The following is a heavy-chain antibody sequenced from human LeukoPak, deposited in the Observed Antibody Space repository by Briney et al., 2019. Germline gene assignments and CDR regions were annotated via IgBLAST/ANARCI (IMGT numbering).Heavy chain of an antibody. V-gene: IGHV4-61*02. D-gene: IGHD7-27*01. Sequence: SQTLSLTCVVSGDSISSGTYSWNWIRQPAGKGLEWLGRVYTSGSTNYNPSLNNRVTISLGTSKNQFSLKLSSLTAADTAVYYCARSSLGTFDYWGQGTLVTVSS. CDR3: ARSSLGTFDY. J-gene: IGHJ4*02. CDR2: VYTSGST. CDR1: GDSISSGTYS.